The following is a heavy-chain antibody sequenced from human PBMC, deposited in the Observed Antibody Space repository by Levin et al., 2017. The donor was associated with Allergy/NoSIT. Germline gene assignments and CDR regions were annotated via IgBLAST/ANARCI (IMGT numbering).Heavy chain of an antibody. D-gene: IGHD6-19*01. CDR3: AKEEGPVAGPQWTGSLLTFDY. Sequence: AGGSLRLSCAASGFTFSSYAMSWVRQAPGKGLEWVSAISGSGGSTYYADSVKGRFTISRDNSKNTLYLQMNSLRAEDTAVYYCAKEEGPVAGPQWTGSLLTFDYWGQGTLVTVSS. J-gene: IGHJ4*02. CDR1: GFTFSSYA. CDR2: ISGSGGST. V-gene: IGHV3-23*01.